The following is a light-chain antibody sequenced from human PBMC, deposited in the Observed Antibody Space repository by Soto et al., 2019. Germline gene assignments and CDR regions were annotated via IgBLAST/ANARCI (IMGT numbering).Light chain of an antibody. V-gene: IGLV1-47*01. CDR2: RNS. Sequence: QAVVTQPPSTSGTPGQRVTISCSGSSSNIGSNYVYWYQQLPGTAPKLLIYRNSQRPSGVPDRFSGSKSGSSASLAISGLRCEDEADYYCATWDDSLSGQVFGGGTQLTVL. CDR3: ATWDDSLSGQV. J-gene: IGLJ7*01. CDR1: SSNIGSNY.